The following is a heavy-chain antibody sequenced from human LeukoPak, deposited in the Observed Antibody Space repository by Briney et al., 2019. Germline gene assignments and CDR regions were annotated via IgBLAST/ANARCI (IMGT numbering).Heavy chain of an antibody. CDR2: ISGTGGGT. J-gene: IGHJ5*02. Sequence: QAGGSLRLSCTASGFTFNNYAMRWVRQAPGKGLEWVSGISGTGGGTYYADSVKGRFTISRDYPKNTLYLLMNSLRAEDTAVYYCAKMASSGSNSVPVTWGQGALVTVSS. V-gene: IGHV3-23*01. CDR1: GFTFNNYA. CDR3: AKMASSGSNSVPVT. D-gene: IGHD4/OR15-4a*01.